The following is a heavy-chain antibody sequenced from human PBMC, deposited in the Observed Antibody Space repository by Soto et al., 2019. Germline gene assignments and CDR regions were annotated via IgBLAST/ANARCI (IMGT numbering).Heavy chain of an antibody. CDR1: GASISSYY. Sequence: KPSETLSLTCTVSGASISSYYWSWIRQPPGRGLEWIGCIYYSGSTNYNPSLKSRVTISVDTSKNQFSLKLSSVTAADTAVYYCARTLPSVVDFDYWGQGILVTVSS. D-gene: IGHD2-21*01. CDR3: ARTLPSVVDFDY. V-gene: IGHV4-59*01. J-gene: IGHJ4*02. CDR2: IYYSGST.